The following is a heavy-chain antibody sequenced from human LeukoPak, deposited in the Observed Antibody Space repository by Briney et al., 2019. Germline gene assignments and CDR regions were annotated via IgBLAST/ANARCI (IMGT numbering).Heavy chain of an antibody. CDR1: GGSISSYY. J-gene: IGHJ5*02. CDR3: ARTDGNWFDP. CDR2: IYYSGST. Sequence: SETLSLTCTVSGGSISSYYWSWIRQPPGKGLEWIGYIYYSGSTNYNPSLKSRVTISVDTSKNQFSLKLSSVTAADTAVYYCARTDGNWFDPWGQGTLVTVSS. V-gene: IGHV4-59*01.